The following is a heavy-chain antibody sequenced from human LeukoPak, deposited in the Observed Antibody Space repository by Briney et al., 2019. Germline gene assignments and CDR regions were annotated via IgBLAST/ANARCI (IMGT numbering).Heavy chain of an antibody. J-gene: IGHJ5*02. CDR1: GFTFSSYS. Sequence: PGGSLRLSCAASGFTFSSYSMNWVRQAPGKGLEWVSYISSSSSTIYYADSVKGRFTISTDNAKNSLYLQMNSLRAEDTAVYYCARLTTVNWFDPWGPGTLVTVSS. V-gene: IGHV3-48*01. CDR2: ISSSSSTI. CDR3: ARLTTVNWFDP. D-gene: IGHD4-11*01.